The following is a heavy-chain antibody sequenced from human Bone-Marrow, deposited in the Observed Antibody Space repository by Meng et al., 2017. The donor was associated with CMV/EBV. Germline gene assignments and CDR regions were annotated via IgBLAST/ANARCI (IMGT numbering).Heavy chain of an antibody. D-gene: IGHD2-15*01. CDR3: ARTTSHCYGY. J-gene: IGHJ4*02. Sequence: GESLKISCAASGFTFSSYSMNWVRQAPGKGLEWVSSISSSSSYIHYADSVKGRFTISRDNAKNSLYLQMNSLRAEDTAVYYCARTTSHCYGYWGQGTLVTVSS. CDR2: ISSSSSYI. V-gene: IGHV3-21*01. CDR1: GFTFSSYS.